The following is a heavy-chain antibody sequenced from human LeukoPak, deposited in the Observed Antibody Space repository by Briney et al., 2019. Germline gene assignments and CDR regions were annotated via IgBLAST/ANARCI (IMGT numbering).Heavy chain of an antibody. D-gene: IGHD2-2*01. CDR1: GYIFNNYA. J-gene: IGHJ4*02. V-gene: IGHV3-23*01. CDR3: VKGGQDCSPTTCYYD. CDR2: ISGSGST. Sequence: GSLRLSCVASGYIFNNYAVSWVRQAPGKGLEWVSAISGSGSTCYADSVKGRFTISRDNSKNTGYLQMNSLRAEDTAVYYCVKGGQDCSPTTCYYDWGQGTLVTVSS.